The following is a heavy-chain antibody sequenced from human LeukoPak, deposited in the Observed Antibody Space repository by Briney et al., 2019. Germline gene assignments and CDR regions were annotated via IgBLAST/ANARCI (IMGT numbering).Heavy chain of an antibody. CDR1: GGSIRSSSYY. V-gene: IGHV4-39*07. Sequence: PSETLSLTCTVPGGSIRSSSYYWSWIRQPPGKGLEWIGEINHSGSTNYNPSLKSRVTISVDTSKNQFSLKLSSVTAADTAVYYCARGLGGGSGWYRWGQGTLVTVSS. CDR2: INHSGST. J-gene: IGHJ4*02. D-gene: IGHD6-19*01. CDR3: ARGLGGGSGWYR.